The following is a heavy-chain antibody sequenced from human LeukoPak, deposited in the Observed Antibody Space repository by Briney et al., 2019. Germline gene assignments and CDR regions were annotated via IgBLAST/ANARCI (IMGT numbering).Heavy chain of an antibody. CDR1: GFTFSSYG. J-gene: IGHJ4*02. CDR2: IWYDGSNK. CDR3: ARDAYYGSESYYYY. Sequence: GGSLRLSCAASGFTFSSYGMPWVRQAPGKGLEWVAVIWYDGSNKYYADSVKGRFTISRDNSKNTLYLQMNSLRAEDTAVYYCARDAYYGSESYYYYWGQGTLVTVSS. D-gene: IGHD3-10*01. V-gene: IGHV3-33*01.